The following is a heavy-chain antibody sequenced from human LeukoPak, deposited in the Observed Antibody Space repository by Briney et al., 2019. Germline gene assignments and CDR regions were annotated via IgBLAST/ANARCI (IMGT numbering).Heavy chain of an antibody. D-gene: IGHD5-24*01. V-gene: IGHV3-11*04. CDR3: ARGIEVATIKVVGDY. Sequence: GGSLRLSCAASGFTFSDYYMSWIRQAPGKGLEWVSYISSSGSTIYYADSVKGRFTISRDNAKNSLYLQMNSLRAEDTAVYYCARGIEVATIKVVGDYWGQGTLVTVSS. J-gene: IGHJ4*02. CDR2: ISSSGSTI. CDR1: GFTFSDYY.